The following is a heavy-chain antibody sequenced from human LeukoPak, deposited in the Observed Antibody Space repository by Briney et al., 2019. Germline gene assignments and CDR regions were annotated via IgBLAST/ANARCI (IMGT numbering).Heavy chain of an antibody. Sequence: GGSLRLSCAASGFTVSSNYMSWVRQAPGKGLEWVSVIYSGGSTYYADSVKGQFTISRDNSKNTLYLQMNSLRAEDTAVYYCARSKSIDYYYGMDVWGQGTTVTVSS. CDR3: ARSKSIDYYYGMDV. CDR2: IYSGGST. V-gene: IGHV3-53*01. D-gene: IGHD6-6*01. CDR1: GFTVSSNY. J-gene: IGHJ6*02.